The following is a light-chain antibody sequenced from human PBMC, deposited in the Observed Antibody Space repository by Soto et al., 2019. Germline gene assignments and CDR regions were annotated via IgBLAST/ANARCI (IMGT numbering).Light chain of an antibody. J-gene: IGKJ2*01. CDR2: AAS. CDR3: QQSYGTPRT. CDR1: RSLSSY. Sequence: DIQMTQSPSSLSASVGDRVTISCRASRSLSSYLNWYQQKPGKAPKLLIYAASSLQSGVPSRFSGSGSGTDFTLTISSLQPEDFATYYCQQSYGTPRTCGQGTKREIK. V-gene: IGKV1-39*01.